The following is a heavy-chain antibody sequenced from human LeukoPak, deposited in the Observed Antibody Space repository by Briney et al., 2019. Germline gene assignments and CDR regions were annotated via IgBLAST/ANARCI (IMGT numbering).Heavy chain of an antibody. CDR1: GFTFSDYY. D-gene: IGHD3-22*01. V-gene: IGHV3-11*04. CDR3: AKRVYYDSSGYYSLPTKDAFDI. J-gene: IGHJ3*02. CDR2: ISSSGNTI. Sequence: GGSLRLSCAASGFTFSDYYMSWIRQAPGKGLEWVSYISSSGNTIDYADSVKGRFTISRDNSKNTLYLQMNSLRAEDTAVYYCAKRVYYDSSGYYSLPTKDAFDIWGQGTMVTVSS.